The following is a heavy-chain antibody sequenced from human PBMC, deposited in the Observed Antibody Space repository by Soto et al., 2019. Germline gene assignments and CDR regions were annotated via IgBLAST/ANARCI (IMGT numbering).Heavy chain of an antibody. Sequence: QVQLQESGPGLVKPSQTLSLTCTVSGGSISSGGYYWSWIRQHPGKGLEWIGYIYYSGSTYYNPSLKSRVTISVATSTNQFSLKLSSVTAADTAVYYCARGARAQKDIVVVVAAIGPRVHWFDPWGQGTLVTVSS. CDR2: IYYSGST. CDR3: ARGARAQKDIVVVVAAIGPRVHWFDP. CDR1: GGSISSGGYY. V-gene: IGHV4-31*03. J-gene: IGHJ5*02. D-gene: IGHD2-15*01.